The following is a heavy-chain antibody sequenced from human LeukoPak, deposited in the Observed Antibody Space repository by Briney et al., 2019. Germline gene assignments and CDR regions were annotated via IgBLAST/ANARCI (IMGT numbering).Heavy chain of an antibody. D-gene: IGHD6-19*01. Sequence: GGSLRLSCAASRFTFTNYSMNWVRQAPGKGLEWVSSISSLSNYIYYADSVKGRFTISRDNAKNSLYLQMNSLRAEDTALYYCARGGENSGFDYWGQGTLVIVSS. J-gene: IGHJ4*02. CDR2: ISSLSNYI. CDR3: ARGGENSGFDY. V-gene: IGHV3-21*01. CDR1: RFTFTNYS.